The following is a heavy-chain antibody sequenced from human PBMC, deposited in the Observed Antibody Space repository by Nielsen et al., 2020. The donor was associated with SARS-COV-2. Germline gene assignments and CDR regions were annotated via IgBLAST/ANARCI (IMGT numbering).Heavy chain of an antibody. CDR1: GGTFSSYA. CDR2: IIPIFGTA. D-gene: IGHD6-19*01. CDR3: ARDRSSGWYEGGWFDP. Sequence: SVKVSCKASGGTFSSYAISWVRQAPGQGLEWMGGIIPIFGTANYAQKFQGRVTITADKSTSTAYMELSSLRSDDTAVYYCARDRSSGWYEGGWFDPWGQGTLVTVSS. J-gene: IGHJ5*02. V-gene: IGHV1-69*06.